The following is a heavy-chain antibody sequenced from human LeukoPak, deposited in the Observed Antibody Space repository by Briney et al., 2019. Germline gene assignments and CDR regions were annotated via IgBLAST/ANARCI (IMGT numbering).Heavy chain of an antibody. J-gene: IGHJ4*02. CDR2: ISWNGGVI. Sequence: AGGSLRLSCAASGFTFHDYAMHWVRQGPEKGLEWASGISWNGGVIGYADSVVGRFTVSRDNAKNSLFLQMNSLRPEDTALYYCTKSDCSSTSCHTSDYWGQGTLVTVSS. V-gene: IGHV3-9*01. D-gene: IGHD2-2*02. CDR1: GFTFHDYA. CDR3: TKSDCSSTSCHTSDY.